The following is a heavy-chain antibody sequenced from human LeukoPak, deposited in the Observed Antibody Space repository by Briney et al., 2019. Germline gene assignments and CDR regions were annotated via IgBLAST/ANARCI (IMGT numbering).Heavy chain of an antibody. J-gene: IGHJ3*02. CDR1: GYTFTSYG. V-gene: IGHV1-18*01. CDR2: ISAYNGNT. Sequence: ASVKVSCKASGYTFTSYGISWVRQAPGQGLEWMGWISAYNGNTNYAQKLQGRVTMTTDTSTSTAYMELRSLRSDDTAVYYCATRLEWLLDHDAFDIWGQGTTVTVSS. D-gene: IGHD3-3*01. CDR3: ATRLEWLLDHDAFDI.